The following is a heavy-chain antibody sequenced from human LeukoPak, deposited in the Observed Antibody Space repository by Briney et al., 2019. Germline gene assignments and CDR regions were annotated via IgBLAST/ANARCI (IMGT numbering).Heavy chain of an antibody. CDR2: IYTSGST. CDR1: GGSISYFY. Sequence: SETLSLTCTVSGGSISYFYWSWIRQPAGKGLEWIGRIYTSGSTNYNPSLKSRVTISVDTSKNQFSLKLSSVTAADTAVYYCARRSSPPALRYYYGSGSYYSVGYFDYWGQGTLVTVSS. V-gene: IGHV4-4*07. D-gene: IGHD3-10*01. CDR3: ARRSSPPALRYYYGSGSYYSVGYFDY. J-gene: IGHJ4*02.